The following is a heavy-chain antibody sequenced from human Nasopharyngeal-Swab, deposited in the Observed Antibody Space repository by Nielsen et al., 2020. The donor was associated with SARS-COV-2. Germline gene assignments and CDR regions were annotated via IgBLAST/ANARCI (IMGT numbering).Heavy chain of an antibody. CDR2: IYSGGSST. V-gene: IGHV3-23*03. CDR1: GFTFSSYA. J-gene: IGHJ4*02. D-gene: IGHD6-6*01. CDR3: AKGWVSSSPPSFDY. Sequence: GESLKISCAASGFTFSSYAMSWVRQAPGKGLEWVPVIYSGGSSTYYADSVKGRFTISRDNSKNTLYLQMNSQRAEVTAVYYCAKGWVSSSPPSFDYWGQGTLVTVSS.